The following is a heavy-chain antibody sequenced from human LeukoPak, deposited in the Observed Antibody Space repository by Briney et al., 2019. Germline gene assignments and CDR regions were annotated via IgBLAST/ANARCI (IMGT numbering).Heavy chain of an antibody. CDR3: AKPNDYGDYYGRHFFDY. CDR1: GFTFSSYA. CDR2: ISYDGSNK. J-gene: IGHJ4*02. D-gene: IGHD4-17*01. Sequence: GGSLRLSCAASGFTFSSYAMHWVRQAPGKGLEWVAVISYDGSNKYYADSVKGRFTISRDNSKNTLYLQMNSLRAEDTAVYYCAKPNDYGDYYGRHFFDYWGQGTLVTVSS. V-gene: IGHV3-30-3*02.